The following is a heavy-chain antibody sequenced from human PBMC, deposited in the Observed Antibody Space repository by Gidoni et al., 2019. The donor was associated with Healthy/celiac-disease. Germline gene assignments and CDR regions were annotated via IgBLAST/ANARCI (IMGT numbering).Heavy chain of an antibody. V-gene: IGHV5-10-1*03. CDR3: ARLFGGSGGGY. D-gene: IGHD3-3*01. CDR2: IDPSDSYT. CDR1: GYRFTSCW. J-gene: IGHJ4*02. Sequence: VQLVQSCAAVKKPGASLRIPCKGSGYRFTSCWLSWVRQMPGKGLVWMERIDPSDSYTNYSPSFQGHVTISADKSISTAYLQWSSRKAADTAMECCARLFGGSGGGYWGQGTLVTVSS.